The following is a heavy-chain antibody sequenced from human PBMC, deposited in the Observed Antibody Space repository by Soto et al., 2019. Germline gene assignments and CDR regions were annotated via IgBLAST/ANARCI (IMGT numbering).Heavy chain of an antibody. Sequence: GASVKVSCKASGYTFNSHGISWVRQAPGQRLEWMGWISVYDGQTNYAQNFQGRVTMTTDTFTSTAYMELTGLTSGDTAVYYCARPDYYNTGSGAFDLWGQGTMVT. CDR1: GYTFNSHG. D-gene: IGHD3-22*01. CDR3: ARPDYYNTGSGAFDL. V-gene: IGHV1-18*01. J-gene: IGHJ3*01. CDR2: ISVYDGQT.